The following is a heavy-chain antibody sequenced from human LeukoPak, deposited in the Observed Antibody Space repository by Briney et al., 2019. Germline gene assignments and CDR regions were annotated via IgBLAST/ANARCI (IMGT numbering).Heavy chain of an antibody. D-gene: IGHD3-10*01. J-gene: IGHJ5*02. CDR1: GFTFSSYS. CDR3: ARGGSWFGELYPFDP. Sequence: GGSLRLSCAASGFTFSSYSMNWVRQAPGKGLVWVSRINSDGSSTSYADSVKGRFTISRDNAKNTLYLQMNSLRAEDTAVYYCARGGSWFGELYPFDPWGQGTLVTVSS. CDR2: INSDGSST. V-gene: IGHV3-74*01.